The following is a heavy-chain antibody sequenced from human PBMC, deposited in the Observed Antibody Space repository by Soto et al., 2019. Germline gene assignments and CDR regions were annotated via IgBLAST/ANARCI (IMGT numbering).Heavy chain of an antibody. V-gene: IGHV1-18*01. CDR1: GYTFTSYG. D-gene: IGHD3-22*01. CDR2: ISAYNGNT. Sequence: QVQLVQSGAEVKKPGASVKVSCKASGYTFTSYGISWVRQAPGQGLEWMGWISAYNGNTNYAQKLQGRVTITTDTAKSKAYMALRSLRSDDTAVYYCAGYPEFAWLHDSFDIWGQGTMVTVSS. J-gene: IGHJ3*02. CDR3: AGYPEFAWLHDSFDI.